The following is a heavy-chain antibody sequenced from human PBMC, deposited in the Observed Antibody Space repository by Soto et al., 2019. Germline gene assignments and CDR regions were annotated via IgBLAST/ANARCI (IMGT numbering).Heavy chain of an antibody. CDR2: IDPSDSYI. V-gene: IGHV5-10-1*01. CDR1: GYGFTTYW. D-gene: IGHD6-13*01. Sequence: GESLKISCKGSGYGFTTYWITWVRQMPGKGLEWMGRIDPSDSYINYSPSFQGHVTISTDKSISTAYLQWSSLKASDTAIYFCARHMSLSMYTSTWYVDYWGQGTLVTVSS. J-gene: IGHJ4*02. CDR3: ARHMSLSMYTSTWYVDY.